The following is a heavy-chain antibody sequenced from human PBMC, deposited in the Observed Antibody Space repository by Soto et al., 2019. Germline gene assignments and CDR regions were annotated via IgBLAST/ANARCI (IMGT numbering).Heavy chain of an antibody. CDR1: GFNFSSYC. CDR2: IWYDGSNK. V-gene: IGHV3-33*01. Sequence: GGSMRLSCAASGFNFSSYCMHWVRQAPGKGLEWVAVIWYDGSNKYYADSVRGRFTISRDNSKNTLYLQMNSLRAEDTAVYYCARDCTNGVCSIFDYWGQGTLVTVSS. D-gene: IGHD2-8*01. J-gene: IGHJ4*02. CDR3: ARDCTNGVCSIFDY.